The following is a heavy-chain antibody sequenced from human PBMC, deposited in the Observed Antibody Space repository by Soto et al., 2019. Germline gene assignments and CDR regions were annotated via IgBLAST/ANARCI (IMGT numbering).Heavy chain of an antibody. V-gene: IGHV4-34*01. CDR2: INHSGST. Sequence: QVQLQQWGAGLLKPSETLSLTCAVYGGSFSGYYWSWIRQPPGKGLEWIGEINHSGSTNYNPSLKSRVTISVDTSKNQFSLKLSSVTAADTAVYYCARCLGDYPGYWGQGTMVTVSS. J-gene: IGHJ4*02. D-gene: IGHD4-17*01. CDR3: ARCLGDYPGY. CDR1: GGSFSGYY.